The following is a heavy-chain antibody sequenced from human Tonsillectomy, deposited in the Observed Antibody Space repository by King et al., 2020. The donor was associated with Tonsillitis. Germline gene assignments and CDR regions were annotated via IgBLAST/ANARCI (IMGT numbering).Heavy chain of an antibody. D-gene: IGHD2-15*01. J-gene: IGHJ4*02. V-gene: IGHV3-23*04. CDR2: ISGGGGST. CDR1: GFTFSSYA. Sequence: VQLVESGGGLVQPGGSLRLSCAASGFTFSSYAMSWVRQAPGKGLEWVSAISGGGGSTYYADSVKGRFTVSRDNSKNTLYLQMNSLRAEDTAVYYCAKPSAGIVVVAADFDHWGQGTLVPGSS. CDR3: AKPSAGIVVVAADFDH.